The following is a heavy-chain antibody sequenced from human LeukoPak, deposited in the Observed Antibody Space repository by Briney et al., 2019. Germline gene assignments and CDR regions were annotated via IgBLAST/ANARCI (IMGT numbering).Heavy chain of an antibody. CDR1: GRTFSSYA. CDR2: IIPIFGTA. V-gene: IGHV1-69*01. D-gene: IGHD3-10*01. Sequence: SVNVSCKASGRTFSSYAISWVRQAPGQGLECMGGIIPIFGTANYAQKFQGRVTITADESTSTAYMELSSLRSEDTAVYYCARGSGSYYNYYFDYWGQGTLVTVSS. J-gene: IGHJ4*02. CDR3: ARGSGSYYNYYFDY.